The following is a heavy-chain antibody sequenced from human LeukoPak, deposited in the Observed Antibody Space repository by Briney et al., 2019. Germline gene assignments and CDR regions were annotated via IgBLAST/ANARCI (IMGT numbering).Heavy chain of an antibody. J-gene: IGHJ4*02. CDR2: IYYSGST. CDR1: GYSINSISSTYY. V-gene: IGHV4-61*01. Sequence: PSETLSLTCTVSGYSINSISSTYYWSWIRQPPGKGLEWIGYIYYSGSTNYNPSLKSRVTISVDTSKNQFSLKLSSVTAADTAVYYCARGPKYQPLLLGYWGQGTLVTVSS. CDR3: ARGPKYQPLLLGY. D-gene: IGHD2-2*01.